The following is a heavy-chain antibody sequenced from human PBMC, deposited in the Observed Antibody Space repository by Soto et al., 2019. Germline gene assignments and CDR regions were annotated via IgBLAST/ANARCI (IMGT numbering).Heavy chain of an antibody. J-gene: IGHJ4*02. V-gene: IGHV4-39*07. Sequence: SETLSLTCTVSGGSISSSSYYWGWIRQPPGKGLEWIGSIYYSGSTYYNPSLKSRVTISVDTSKNQFSLKLSSVTAADTAVYYCARGTYYYDSSGYPHTQYYFDYWGQGTLVTVSS. CDR2: IYYSGST. CDR3: ARGTYYYDSSGYPHTQYYFDY. CDR1: GGSISSSSYY. D-gene: IGHD3-22*01.